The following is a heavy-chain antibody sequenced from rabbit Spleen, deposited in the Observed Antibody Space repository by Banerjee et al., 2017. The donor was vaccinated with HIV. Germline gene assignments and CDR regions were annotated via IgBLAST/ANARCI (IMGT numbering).Heavy chain of an antibody. D-gene: IGHD1-1*01. V-gene: IGHV1S45*01. Sequence: QEQLGESGGCLVKPEGSLTVTCKASGLSFRSRDYMFWGRQAPGKGLEWIACIAGSSSGFTYSTSWAKGRFTCSKSSSTTVTLQMTSLTVADTATYFCARIGASDITNFNLWGPGTLVTVS. CDR1: GLSFRSRDY. CDR3: ARIGASDITNFNL. J-gene: IGHJ4*01. CDR2: IAGSSSGFT.